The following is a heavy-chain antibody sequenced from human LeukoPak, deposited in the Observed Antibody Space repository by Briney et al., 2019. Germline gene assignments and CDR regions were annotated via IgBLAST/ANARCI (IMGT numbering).Heavy chain of an antibody. CDR2: ISSSSSYI. CDR1: PFCFSNYG. CDR3: ARGPVGTYSYGLSWFDP. Sequence: PWGSLRLSCAASPFCFSNYGMYWVRQAPGKGLEWVSSISSSSSYIYYADSVKGRFTISRDNAKNSLYLQMNSLRAEDTAVYYCARGPVGTYSYGLSWFDPWGQGTLVTVSS. V-gene: IGHV3-21*01. J-gene: IGHJ5*02. D-gene: IGHD5-18*01.